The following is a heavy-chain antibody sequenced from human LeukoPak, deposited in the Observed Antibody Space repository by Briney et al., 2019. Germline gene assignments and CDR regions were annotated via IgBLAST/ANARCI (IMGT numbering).Heavy chain of an antibody. CDR3: ARGRGTSGSNRDFYYYYYMDV. J-gene: IGHJ6*03. CDR2: MNGGNGNT. D-gene: IGHD2-15*01. CDR1: GYIFTDYA. V-gene: IGHV1-3*01. Sequence: ASVKVSCKASGYIFTDYAIHWLRQAPGQRPEWMGWMNGGNGNTKYSQKFQGRITLIRDTSAATAYMELSSLRHDDLAVYYCARGRGTSGSNRDFYYYYYMDVWGKGTTVTISS.